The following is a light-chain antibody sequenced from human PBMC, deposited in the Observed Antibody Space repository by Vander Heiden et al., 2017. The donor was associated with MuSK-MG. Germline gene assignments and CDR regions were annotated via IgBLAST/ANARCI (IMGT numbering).Light chain of an antibody. Sequence: QSVLTQPPSASGPPGQRVTISCSGSTSNLGSHYVYWSPQLPGTAPQLLISSNNQRPAGVPARFSGSKSVTSAALAISGLRAEDDADYYCAAVDDSLSGVVFGGGTKLTVL. V-gene: IGLV1-47*02. CDR1: TSNLGSHY. J-gene: IGLJ2*01. CDR3: AAVDDSLSGVV. CDR2: SNN.